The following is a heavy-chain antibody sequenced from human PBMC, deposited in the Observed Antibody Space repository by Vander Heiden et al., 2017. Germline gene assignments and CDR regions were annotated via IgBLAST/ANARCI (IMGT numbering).Heavy chain of an antibody. CDR2: ISSSSSTI. J-gene: IGHJ4*02. CDR1: GFPFSSYS. V-gene: IGHV3-48*02. D-gene: IGHD1-7*01. CDR3: ARDSGAYNWNWETNECFDY. Sequence: EVQLVASGGGLVQPGGSLRLSCAASGFPFSSYSMNWVRQAPGKGLEWVSYISSSSSTIYYADSVKGRFTISRDNAKNSLYLQMNSLRDEDTAVYYCARDSGAYNWNWETNECFDYWGQGTLVTVSS.